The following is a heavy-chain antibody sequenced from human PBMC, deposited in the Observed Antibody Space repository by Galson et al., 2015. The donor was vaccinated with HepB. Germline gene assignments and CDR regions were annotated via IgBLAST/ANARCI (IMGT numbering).Heavy chain of an antibody. D-gene: IGHD3-3*01. CDR2: IYTSGST. CDR1: GGSISSGSYY. Sequence: TLSLTCTVSGGSISSGSYYWSWIRQPAGKGLEWIGRIYTSGSTNYNPSLKSRVTISVDTSKNQFSLKLSSVTAADTAVYYCARARDYDFWSGPFYYYGMDVWGQGTTVTVSS. V-gene: IGHV4-61*02. CDR3: ARARDYDFWSGPFYYYGMDV. J-gene: IGHJ6*02.